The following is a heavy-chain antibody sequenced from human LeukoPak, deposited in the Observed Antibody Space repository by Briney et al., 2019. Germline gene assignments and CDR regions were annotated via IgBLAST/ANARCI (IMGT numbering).Heavy chain of an antibody. Sequence: SGTLSLTCTVSGDSISSSNWWSWVRQPPGKGLEWIGEIYHSGNTNYNPSLKSRVTISLDKSKNQFSLKLTSVTAADTAVYYCARYDVWGSYRAFDYWGQGTLVTVSS. CDR1: GDSISSSNW. CDR3: ARYDVWGSYRAFDY. J-gene: IGHJ4*02. V-gene: IGHV4-4*02. CDR2: IYHSGNT. D-gene: IGHD3-16*02.